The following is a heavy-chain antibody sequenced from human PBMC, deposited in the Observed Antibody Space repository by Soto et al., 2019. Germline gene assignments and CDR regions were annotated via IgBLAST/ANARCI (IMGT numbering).Heavy chain of an antibody. D-gene: IGHD1-26*01. CDR2: ISLYSDGT. J-gene: IGHJ4*02. CDR1: GYTFSNYG. Sequence: QVQLVQSGGEVKRPGASVKVSCKTSGYTFSNYGITWVRQAPGQPLEWLGWISLYSDGTNYAQKFQGRVSMTTDTSTTTAYMELRSLRSDDTAVYYCARGGGSQAHPPDYWGQGTLVTVSS. V-gene: IGHV1-18*01. CDR3: ARGGGSQAHPPDY.